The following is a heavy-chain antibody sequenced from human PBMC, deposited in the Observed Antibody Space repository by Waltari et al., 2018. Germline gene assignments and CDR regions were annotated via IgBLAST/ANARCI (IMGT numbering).Heavy chain of an antibody. D-gene: IGHD2-2*01. CDR1: GGSISSYY. J-gene: IGHJ5*02. CDR2: IYYSGST. Sequence: QVQLQESGPGLVKPSETLSLTCPVSGGSISSYYWSWIRQPPGKGLEWIGYIYYSGSTNYNHSLKSRVTISVDTSKNQFSLKLSSVTAADTAVYYCARGYQLLRWNWFDPWGQGTLVTVSS. V-gene: IGHV4-59*01. CDR3: ARGYQLLRWNWFDP.